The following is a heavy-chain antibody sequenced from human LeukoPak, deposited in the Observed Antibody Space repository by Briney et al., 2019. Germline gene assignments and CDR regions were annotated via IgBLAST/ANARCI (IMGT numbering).Heavy chain of an antibody. CDR3: ARRYGSSPPAW. D-gene: IGHD6-6*01. CDR1: GGSISSGDYY. J-gene: IGHJ4*02. CDR2: IYYSGST. V-gene: IGHV4-30-4*08. Sequence: RSSETLSLTCTVSGGSISSGDYYWSWIRQPPGKGLEWIGYIYYSGSTYYNPSLKSRVTISVDTSKNQFSLKLSSVTAADTAVYYCARRYGSSPPAWWGQGTLVTVSS.